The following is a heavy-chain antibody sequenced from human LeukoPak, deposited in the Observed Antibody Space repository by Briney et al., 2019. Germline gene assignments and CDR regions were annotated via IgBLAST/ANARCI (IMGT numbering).Heavy chain of an antibody. Sequence: ASVKVSCKASGGTFSSYPFTWVRQAPGQGLEWMGWINPNSGGTNYAQKFQGRVTMTRDTSISTAYMELSRLRSDDTAVYYCARDRGIVVVPAADAFDIWGQGTMVTVSS. V-gene: IGHV1-2*02. J-gene: IGHJ3*02. CDR1: GGTFSSYP. CDR3: ARDRGIVVVPAADAFDI. CDR2: INPNSGGT. D-gene: IGHD2-2*01.